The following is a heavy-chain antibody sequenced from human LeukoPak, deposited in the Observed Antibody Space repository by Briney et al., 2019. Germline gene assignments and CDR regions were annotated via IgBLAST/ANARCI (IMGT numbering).Heavy chain of an antibody. CDR1: GFTFSSYA. D-gene: IGHD2-2*01. J-gene: IGHJ3*02. CDR2: ISYDGRNK. CDR3: ASEDIVVVPAATPGAFDI. Sequence: PGGSLRLSCAASGFTFSSYAMHWVRQAPGKGLEWVAVISYDGRNKYYADSVKGRFTISRDNSKHPLYLQMNSLRAEDTAVYYCASEDIVVVPAATPGAFDIWGEGTMVTASS. V-gene: IGHV3-30*01.